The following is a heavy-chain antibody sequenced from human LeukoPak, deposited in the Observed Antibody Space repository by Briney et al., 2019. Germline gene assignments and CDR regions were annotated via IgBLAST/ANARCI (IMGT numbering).Heavy chain of an antibody. V-gene: IGHV3-23*01. CDR1: GFTFSSYG. Sequence: SGGSLRLSCAASGFTFSSYGMSWVRQAPGKGLEWVSAISGSGGSTYYADSVKGRFTISRDNSKNTLYLQMNSLRAEDTAVYYCAKDRRVRGYSYGQFDYWGQGTLVTVSS. J-gene: IGHJ4*02. CDR3: AKDRRVRGYSYGQFDY. D-gene: IGHD5-18*01. CDR2: ISGSGGST.